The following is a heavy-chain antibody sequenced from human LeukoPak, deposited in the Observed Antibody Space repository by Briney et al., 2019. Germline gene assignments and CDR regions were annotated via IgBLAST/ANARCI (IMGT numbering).Heavy chain of an antibody. Sequence: GGSLRLSCAASGFTFSSYAMSWVRQAPGKGLEWVSAISGSGGSTYYADSVKGRFTLSRDNSKNTLYLQMNSLRAEDTAVYYCAKDSSVAVYYDFWSGYYYWGQGTLVTVSS. CDR3: AKDSSVAVYYDFWSGYYY. CDR1: GFTFSSYA. D-gene: IGHD3-3*01. V-gene: IGHV3-23*01. J-gene: IGHJ4*02. CDR2: ISGSGGST.